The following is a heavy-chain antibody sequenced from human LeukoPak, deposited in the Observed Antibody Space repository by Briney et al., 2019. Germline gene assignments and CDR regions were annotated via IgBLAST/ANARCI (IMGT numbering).Heavy chain of an antibody. CDR2: IKHNGGEK. CDR3: ARDRGWRTSGYYLYHFDY. J-gene: IGHJ4*02. Sequence: GGSLRLSCVASGFTFTDYFMSWVRQAPGKGLEWVASIKHNGGEKYYVDSVKGRFTISRDNAKNSLYLEMSSLRVEDTAVYYCARDRGWRTSGYYLYHFDYWGQGTLVTVSS. D-gene: IGHD3-22*01. CDR1: GFTFTDYF. V-gene: IGHV3-7*01.